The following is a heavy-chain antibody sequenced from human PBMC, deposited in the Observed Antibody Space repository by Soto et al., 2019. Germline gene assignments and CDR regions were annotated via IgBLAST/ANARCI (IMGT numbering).Heavy chain of an antibody. J-gene: IGHJ4*02. CDR3: AKHRGFVAGPFDS. CDR2: ISGNVGSTT. Sequence: EVQLLESGGGLAQPGGSLRLSCAVSGITFTNYAMGWVRQAPGKGLEWVSGISGNVGSTTHYADSVKGRFTTSSDNSKYILFLQMNSLRAEDTAVYYCAKHRGFVAGPFDSWGQGTLVIVSS. CDR1: GITFTNYA. D-gene: IGHD6-19*01. V-gene: IGHV3-23*01.